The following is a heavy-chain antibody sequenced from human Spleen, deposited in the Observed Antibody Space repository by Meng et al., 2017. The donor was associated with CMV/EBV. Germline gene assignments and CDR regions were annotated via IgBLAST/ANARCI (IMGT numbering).Heavy chain of an antibody. D-gene: IGHD3/OR15-3a*01. Sequence: GGSLRLSCAASGFTFSSYAMHWVRQAPGKGREWVAFIRYDGSNEYYADSVKGRFTISRDNSKNTLYLQMNSLRAEDTAEYYCAREGLGDYYYYGADVWGQGTTVTVSS. CDR1: GFTFSSYA. CDR3: AREGLGDYYYYGADV. CDR2: IRYDGSNE. V-gene: IGHV3-30*02. J-gene: IGHJ6*02.